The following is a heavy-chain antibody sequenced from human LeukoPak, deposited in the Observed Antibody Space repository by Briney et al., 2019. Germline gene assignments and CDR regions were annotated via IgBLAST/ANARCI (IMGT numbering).Heavy chain of an antibody. Sequence: PGGSLRLSCAASGFTFSDYYMSWIRQAPGKGLEWVSYISSSGSTIYYADSVKGRFTISRDNAKNSLYLQMNSLRAEDTAVYYCARDRDSGSYYEYYFDYWGQGTLVTVSS. D-gene: IGHD1-26*01. CDR2: ISSSGSTI. V-gene: IGHV3-11*01. CDR1: GFTFSDYY. CDR3: ARDRDSGSYYEYYFDY. J-gene: IGHJ4*02.